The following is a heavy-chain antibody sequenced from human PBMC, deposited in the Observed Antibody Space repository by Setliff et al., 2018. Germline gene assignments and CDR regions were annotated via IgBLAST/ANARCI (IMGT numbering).Heavy chain of an antibody. V-gene: IGHV4-34*01. CDR3: RFWSSYYKNDY. D-gene: IGHD3-3*01. Sequence: SETLSLTCTVYGGSFSDYYWGWIRQSPGKRPEWIAEINQSGNTNYNPSLNSRVSVSVDTPTNQFSLKVFSVTDADTAVYYCRFWSSYYKNDYWAQGTLVTVSS. CDR2: INQSGNT. J-gene: IGHJ4*02. CDR1: GGSFSDYY.